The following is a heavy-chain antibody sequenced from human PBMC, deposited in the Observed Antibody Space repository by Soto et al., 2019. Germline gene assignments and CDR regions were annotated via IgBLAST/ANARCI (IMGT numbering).Heavy chain of an antibody. CDR3: ARDKGEGYCSSTSCYFKDY. V-gene: IGHV3-48*01. CDR1: GFTFSSYS. J-gene: IGHJ4*02. Sequence: GGSLRLSCAASGFTFSSYSMNWVRQAPGKGLEWVSYISGSISSIYYADSVKGRFTISRDNAKNSVYLQMNSLRAEDTAVYYCARDKGEGYCSSTSCYFKDYWGQGTLVTVSS. CDR2: ISGSISSI. D-gene: IGHD2-2*01.